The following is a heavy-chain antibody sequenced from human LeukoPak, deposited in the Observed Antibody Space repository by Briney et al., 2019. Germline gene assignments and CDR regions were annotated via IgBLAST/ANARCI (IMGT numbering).Heavy chain of an antibody. V-gene: IGHV4-34*01. CDR1: GGSFSGYY. CDR2: INHSGST. D-gene: IGHD6-13*01. J-gene: IGHJ4*02. Sequence: SETLSLTCAVYGGSFSGYYWSWIRQPPGEGLEWIGEINHSGSTNYNPSLKSRVTISVDTSKNQFSLKLSSVTAADTAVYYCARGRGSSWFHRLLDYWGQGTLVTVSS. CDR3: ARGRGSSWFHRLLDY.